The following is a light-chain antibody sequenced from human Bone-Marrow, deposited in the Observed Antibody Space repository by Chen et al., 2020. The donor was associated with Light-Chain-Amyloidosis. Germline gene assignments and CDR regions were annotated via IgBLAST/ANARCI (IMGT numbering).Light chain of an antibody. V-gene: IGLV3-1*01. J-gene: IGLJ2*01. CDR2: QDR. Sequence: YELTQPPSVSVSPGLPASITCSGKRLGDKHAFWYQQRPGRSPILVMYQDRTRPSGIPARFSGSNSGNTATLTISGTQAMDEGDYYCQVWDSSTVVFGGGTKLTVL. CDR1: RLGDKH. CDR3: QVWDSSTVV.